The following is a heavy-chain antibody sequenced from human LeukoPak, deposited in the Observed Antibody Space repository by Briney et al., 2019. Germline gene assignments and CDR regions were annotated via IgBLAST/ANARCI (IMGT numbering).Heavy chain of an antibody. CDR1: GFTFSSYA. CDR3: AADPIAAAVWRQ. V-gene: IGHV3-23*01. Sequence: GGSLRLSCAASGFTFSSYAMSWVRQAPGKGLEWVSAISGSGGSTYYADSVKGRFTISRDNSKNTLYLQMNSLRSEDTAVYYCAADPIAAAVWRQWGQGTLVTVSS. J-gene: IGHJ4*02. D-gene: IGHD6-13*01. CDR2: ISGSGGST.